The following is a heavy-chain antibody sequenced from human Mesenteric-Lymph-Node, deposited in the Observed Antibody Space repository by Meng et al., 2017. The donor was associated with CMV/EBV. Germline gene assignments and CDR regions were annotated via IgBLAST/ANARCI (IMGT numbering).Heavy chain of an antibody. D-gene: IGHD3-22*01. J-gene: IGHJ4*02. CDR1: GDS. Sequence: GDSWSWIRQPPGKGLEWIGEINHSGSTNNNPYLESRVSISVATTKNQFSLKLSSVTAADTAVYYCARGKVGRYYYDSSGSKTGFDYWGQGTLVTVSS. V-gene: IGHV4-34*01. CDR3: ARGKVGRYYYDSSGSKTGFDY. CDR2: INHSGST.